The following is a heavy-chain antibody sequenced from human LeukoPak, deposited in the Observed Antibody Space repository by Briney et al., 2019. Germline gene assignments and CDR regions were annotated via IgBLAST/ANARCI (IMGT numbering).Heavy chain of an antibody. D-gene: IGHD1-7*01. V-gene: IGHV1-2*02. Sequence: ASVKVSCKASGYTFTGYYMHWVRQAPGQGLEWMGWIIPNSGGTNYAQKFQGRVTMTRDTSISTAYMELSRLRSDDTAVYYCASGYNWNYRSAFDIWGQGTMVTVSS. CDR2: IIPNSGGT. CDR3: ASGYNWNYRSAFDI. J-gene: IGHJ3*02. CDR1: GYTFTGYY.